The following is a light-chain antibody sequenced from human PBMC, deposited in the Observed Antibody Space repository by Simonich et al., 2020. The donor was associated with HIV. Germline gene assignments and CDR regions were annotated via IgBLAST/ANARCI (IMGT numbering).Light chain of an antibody. CDR3: QQLNSALT. CDR1: QSISNY. J-gene: IGKJ4*01. Sequence: DIQMTQSPSSLSASVGDRVTITCRASQSISNYLNWYQQKVGKAPKLLISAASNLQSGVPSRFSGSGSGTDFTLTINSLQPEDFATYYCQQLNSALTFGGGTKVEIK. CDR2: AAS. V-gene: IGKV1-39*01.